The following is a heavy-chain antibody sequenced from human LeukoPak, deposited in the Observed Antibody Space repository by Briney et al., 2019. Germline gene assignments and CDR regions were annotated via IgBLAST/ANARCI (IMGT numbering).Heavy chain of an antibody. J-gene: IGHJ6*03. CDR2: IIPIFGTA. D-gene: IGHD3-10*01. CDR3: ARGLGVRGAIKRRPYYMDV. Sequence: ASVKVSCKASGGTFSSYAISWVRQAPGQGLEWMGGIIPIFGTANYAQKFQGRVTITTDESTSTAYMELSSLRSEDTAVYYCARGLGVRGAIKRRPYYMDVWGKGTTVTVSS. V-gene: IGHV1-69*05. CDR1: GGTFSSYA.